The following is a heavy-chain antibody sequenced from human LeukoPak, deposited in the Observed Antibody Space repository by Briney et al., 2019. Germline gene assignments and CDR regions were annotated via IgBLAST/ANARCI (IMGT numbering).Heavy chain of an antibody. V-gene: IGHV3-66*01. D-gene: IGHD3-22*01. Sequence: PGGSLRLSCAASGFTFSSYAMSWVRQAPGKGLEWVSVIYSGGSTYYADSVKGRFTISRDNSKNTLYLQMNSLRAEDTAVYYCARVGGGYYDSSGYDYWGQGTLVTVSS. CDR3: ARVGGGYYDSSGYDY. CDR1: GFTFSSYA. CDR2: IYSGGST. J-gene: IGHJ4*02.